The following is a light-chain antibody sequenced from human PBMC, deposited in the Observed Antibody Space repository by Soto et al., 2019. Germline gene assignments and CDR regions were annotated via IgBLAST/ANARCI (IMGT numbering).Light chain of an antibody. V-gene: IGKV3-11*01. CDR1: QSVSSD. J-gene: IGKJ4*01. CDR2: DAS. Sequence: EIVLTQSPATLSLSPGERATLSCRASQSVSSDLAWYQQKPGQAPRLLIYDASNRATGIPARFSGSGSGTDVTLSISSLEPEDLAVYYCQQRSNWPLTFGGGTKVEIK. CDR3: QQRSNWPLT.